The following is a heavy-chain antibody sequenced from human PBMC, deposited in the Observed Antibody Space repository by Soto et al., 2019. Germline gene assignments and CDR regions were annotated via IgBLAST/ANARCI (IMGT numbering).Heavy chain of an antibody. D-gene: IGHD6-19*01. V-gene: IGHV1-18*01. CDR2: ISPYNGST. CDR3: ARATSPGYSSGWYYFDY. CDR1: GYTFTSYG. J-gene: IGHJ4*02. Sequence: GASVKVSCKASGYTFTSYGISWVRQAPGQGLEWMGWISPYNGSTNYAQKFQGRVTMTRDTSTSTAYMELSRLRSDDTAVYYCARATSPGYSSGWYYFDYWGQGTLVTVSS.